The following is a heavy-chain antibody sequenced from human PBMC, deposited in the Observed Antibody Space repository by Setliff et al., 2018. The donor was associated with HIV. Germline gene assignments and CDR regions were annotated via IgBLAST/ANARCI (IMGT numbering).Heavy chain of an antibody. V-gene: IGHV2-5*02. CDR2: IYWDDDT. Sequence: SGPTLVNPTQTLTLTCTFSGFSLTTSGVGVGWIHQSPGEAPEWLAMIYWDDDTRYRSSLKSRLTITKDTSKNRVVLTMTNMDPVDTATYYCAHILQDPPSHFYYYFYMDVWGKGTTVTVSS. D-gene: IGHD3-3*02. CDR3: AHILQDPPSHFYYYFYMDV. J-gene: IGHJ6*03. CDR1: GFSLTTSGVG.